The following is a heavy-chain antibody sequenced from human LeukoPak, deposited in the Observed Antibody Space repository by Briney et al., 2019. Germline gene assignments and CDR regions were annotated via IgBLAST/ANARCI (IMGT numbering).Heavy chain of an antibody. V-gene: IGHV1-18*01. CDR1: GYTFTSYG. J-gene: IGHJ4*02. D-gene: IGHD2-2*01. Sequence: GASVKVSCKASGYTFTSYGISWVRQAPGQGPEWMGWISAYSGNTIYAQKLQGRVTMTRDTSISTAYMELSRLRSDDTAVYYCARDLNAWYQLLFYWGQGTLVTVSS. CDR3: ARDLNAWYQLLFY. CDR2: ISAYSGNT.